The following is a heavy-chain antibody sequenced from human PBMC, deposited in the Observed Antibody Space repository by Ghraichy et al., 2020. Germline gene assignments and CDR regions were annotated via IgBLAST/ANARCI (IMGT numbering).Heavy chain of an antibody. CDR3: ARVNPQETYYYYGMDV. Sequence: LSLTCAASGFTFSSYGMHWVRQAPGKGLEWVAVISYDGSNKYYADSVKGRFTISRDNSKNTLYLQMNSLRAEDTAVYYCARVNPQETYYYYGMDVWGQGTTVTVSS. CDR1: GFTFSSYG. J-gene: IGHJ6*02. D-gene: IGHD1-14*01. CDR2: ISYDGSNK. V-gene: IGHV3-30*03.